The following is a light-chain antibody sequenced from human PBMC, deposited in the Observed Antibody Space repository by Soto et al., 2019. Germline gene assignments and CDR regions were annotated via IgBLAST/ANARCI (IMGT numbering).Light chain of an antibody. Sequence: QSALTQPASVSGSPGQSITISCTGTRSDVGGYNYVSWYQQHPGKAPKHMIYEVTNRPSGVSNRFSGSKSGNTASLTISGLQAEDEADYYCSSYTSSSTWVFGGGTKVTVL. CDR1: RSDVGGYNY. V-gene: IGLV2-14*01. CDR2: EVT. J-gene: IGLJ3*02. CDR3: SSYTSSSTWV.